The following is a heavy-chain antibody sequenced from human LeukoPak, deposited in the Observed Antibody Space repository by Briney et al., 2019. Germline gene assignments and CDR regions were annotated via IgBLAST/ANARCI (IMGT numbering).Heavy chain of an antibody. CDR2: ISAYNGYT. V-gene: IGHV1-18*01. CDR1: GYTFTNYG. Sequence: ASVKVSCKASGYTFTNYGVSWVRQAPGQGLEWMGWISAYNGYTNYAQKFQFRVTMTTDTSTSTAYVELRGLTSDDTAVYYCARDKAVTTERTQYFHHWGQGTLVTVSS. J-gene: IGHJ1*01. CDR3: ARDKAVTTERTQYFHH. D-gene: IGHD4-11*01.